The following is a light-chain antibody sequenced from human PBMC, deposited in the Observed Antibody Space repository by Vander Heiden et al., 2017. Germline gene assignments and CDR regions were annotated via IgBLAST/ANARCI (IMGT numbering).Light chain of an antibody. CDR3: QQSYSSPRLT. Sequence: DIQMTPSPSSLSASVRDRVTITCRTSQRIDTYLNWYQQKPGKAPKLLIYVASSLQSGVPSRFSGSGSGTHYTLTISSRQPEDFATYYCQQSYSSPRLTFGGGTKVEIK. V-gene: IGKV1-39*01. J-gene: IGKJ4*01. CDR2: VAS. CDR1: QRIDTY.